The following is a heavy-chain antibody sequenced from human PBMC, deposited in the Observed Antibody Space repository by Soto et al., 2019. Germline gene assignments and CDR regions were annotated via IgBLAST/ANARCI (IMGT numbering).Heavy chain of an antibody. CDR2: ISGSGGTT. D-gene: IGHD4-17*01. V-gene: IGHV3-23*01. CDR3: ARGGATTVTLFDF. CDR1: GFTFSTYA. Sequence: WGSLRLSCSASGFTFSTYAMSWCRQAPGKGLEWLSGISGSGGTTYYADSVKGRFTISRDKSKTTLYLQMNSLRAEDTAVYYCARGGATTVTLFDFWGQGTLVTVSS. J-gene: IGHJ4*02.